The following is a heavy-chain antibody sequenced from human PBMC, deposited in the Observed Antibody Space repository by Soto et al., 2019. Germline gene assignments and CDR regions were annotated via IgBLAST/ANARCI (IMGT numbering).Heavy chain of an antibody. Sequence: PGGSLRLSCADSGFTFSSFWMSWVRQAPGKGLEWVANIKKDGSETYYVDSVKGRFTISRDNAKKSLYLQMDSLRTEDTAIYYCARGPAFPPFFDYWGQGTLVTVSS. CDR1: GFTFSSFW. V-gene: IGHV3-7*03. CDR3: ARGPAFPPFFDY. D-gene: IGHD2-2*01. J-gene: IGHJ4*02. CDR2: IKKDGSET.